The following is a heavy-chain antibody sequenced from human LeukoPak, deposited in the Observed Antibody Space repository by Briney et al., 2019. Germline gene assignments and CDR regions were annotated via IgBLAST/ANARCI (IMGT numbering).Heavy chain of an antibody. CDR3: ASSRFGVDTAILYYFDY. J-gene: IGHJ4*02. D-gene: IGHD5-18*01. V-gene: IGHV1-18*01. Sequence: GASVKVSCKASGYTFTSYGISWVRQAPGQGIEWMGWINAYNGNTNYAQKLQGRVTMTTDTSTSTAYMELSSLRSEDTAVYYCASSRFGVDTAILYYFDYWGQGTLVTVSS. CDR2: INAYNGNT. CDR1: GYTFTSYG.